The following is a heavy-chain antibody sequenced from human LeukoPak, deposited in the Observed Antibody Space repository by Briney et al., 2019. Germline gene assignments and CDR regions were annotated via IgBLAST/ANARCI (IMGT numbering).Heavy chain of an antibody. CDR2: ISRSATTI. CDR3: ARVGALIISWLLY. CDR1: GFTFRSYE. V-gene: IGHV3-48*03. D-gene: IGHD6-13*01. J-gene: IGHJ4*02. Sequence: PGGSLRLSCAASGFTFRSYEMNWVRPAPGKGLEWGSSISRSATTIYYAHSVKGRFTISRDNATNTLYLQMNSLRAQDTAVFFFARVGALIISWLLYCGQRALWSVSS.